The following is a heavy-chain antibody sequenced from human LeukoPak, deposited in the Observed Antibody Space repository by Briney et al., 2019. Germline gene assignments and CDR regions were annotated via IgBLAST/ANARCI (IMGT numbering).Heavy chain of an antibody. D-gene: IGHD6-13*01. Sequence: ASVKVSCKASGYTFTSYGISWVRQAPGQGLEWMGWISAYNGNTNYAQKLQGRVTMTTDTSTSTAYMGLRSLRSDDTAVYYCARDHSSSWYRSRYYFDYWGQGTLVTVSS. J-gene: IGHJ4*02. V-gene: IGHV1-18*01. CDR1: GYTFTSYG. CDR2: ISAYNGNT. CDR3: ARDHSSSWYRSRYYFDY.